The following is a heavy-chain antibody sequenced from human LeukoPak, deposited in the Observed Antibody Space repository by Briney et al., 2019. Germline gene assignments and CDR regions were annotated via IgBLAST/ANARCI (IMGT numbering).Heavy chain of an antibody. D-gene: IGHD6-13*01. J-gene: IGHJ4*02. Sequence: GGSLRLSCAASGFTFSSYGMHWVRQAPGKGLEWVAFIRYDGSNKYYADSVKGRFTISRDNSKNTLYLQMNSLRAEDTAVYYCAKDRLEQLVEYVDYWGQGTLVTVSS. CDR2: IRYDGSNK. V-gene: IGHV3-30*02. CDR1: GFTFSSYG. CDR3: AKDRLEQLVEYVDY.